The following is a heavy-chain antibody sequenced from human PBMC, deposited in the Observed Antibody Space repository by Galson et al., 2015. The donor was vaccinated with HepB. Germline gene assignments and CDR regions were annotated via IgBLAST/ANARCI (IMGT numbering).Heavy chain of an antibody. J-gene: IGHJ1*01. CDR3: ARDSGSSGFWPFQH. V-gene: IGHV3-66*01. CDR1: GFTVSSNY. D-gene: IGHD6-19*01. Sequence: SLRLSCAASGFTVSSNYMSWVRQAPGKGLEWVSVIYSGGSTYYADSVKGRFTISRDNSKNTLYLQMNSLRAEDTAVYYCARDSGSSGFWPFQHWGQGTLVTVSS. CDR2: IYSGGST.